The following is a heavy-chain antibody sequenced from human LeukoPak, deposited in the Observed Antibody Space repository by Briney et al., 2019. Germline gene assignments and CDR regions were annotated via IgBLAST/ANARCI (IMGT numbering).Heavy chain of an antibody. CDR3: ARVAGNDAAGFDY. CDR1: GGSISSYS. V-gene: IGHV4-30-2*01. D-gene: IGHD4-23*01. Sequence: TLSLTCTVSGGSISSYSWSWIRQPPGKGLEWIGYIYHSGSTYYNPSLKSRVTISVDRSKNQFSLKLSSVTAADTAVYYCARVAGNDAAGFDYWGQGTLVTVSS. CDR2: IYHSGST. J-gene: IGHJ4*02.